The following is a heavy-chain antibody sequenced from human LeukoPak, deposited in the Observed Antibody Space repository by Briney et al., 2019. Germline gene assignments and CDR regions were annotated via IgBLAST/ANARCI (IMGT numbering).Heavy chain of an antibody. D-gene: IGHD3-10*01. J-gene: IGHJ4*02. Sequence: APVKVSCKASGYTFTSYYIHWVRQAPGQGLEWMGIINPSGGSTTYAQKFQGRATMTRDTSTSTVYMELSSLRSEDTAVYYCARLHGSGSYIDYWGQGTLVTVSS. CDR1: GYTFTSYY. CDR3: ARLHGSGSYIDY. CDR2: INPSGGST. V-gene: IGHV1-46*01.